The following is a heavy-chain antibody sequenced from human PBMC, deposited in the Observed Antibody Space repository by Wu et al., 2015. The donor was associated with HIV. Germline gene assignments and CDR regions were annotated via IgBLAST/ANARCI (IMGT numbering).Heavy chain of an antibody. Sequence: LVQSGPEAKRPGASVKVSCKASYILTSYPVGWVRQAPGQRLEWMGWMNPYNGYIKPAQRFQDRITLSTTNSAHTAYMELKNLTSDDTAIYFCARVQFDPKYYTYFDLWGQGTLVTVSS. D-gene: IGHD3-10*01. J-gene: IGHJ5*02. CDR1: YILTSYP. V-gene: IGHV1-18*01. CDR2: MNPYNGYI. CDR3: ARVQFDPKYYTYFDL.